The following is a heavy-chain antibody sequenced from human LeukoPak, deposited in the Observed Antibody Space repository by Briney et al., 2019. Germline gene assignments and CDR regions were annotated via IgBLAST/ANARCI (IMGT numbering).Heavy chain of an antibody. CDR3: ARIWNYGY. D-gene: IGHD1-7*01. CDR2: MYSDGST. Sequence: GGSLRLSCAASGFMVSSNYMSWVRQAPGKGLEWVSVMYSDGSTYYADPVKGRFTISRDNSKNTLYLQMNSLRAEDTAVYYCARIWNYGYWGQGTLVTVSS. CDR1: GFMVSSNY. V-gene: IGHV3-53*01. J-gene: IGHJ4*02.